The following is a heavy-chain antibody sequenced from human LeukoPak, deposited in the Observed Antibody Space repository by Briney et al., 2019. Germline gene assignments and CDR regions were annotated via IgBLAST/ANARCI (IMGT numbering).Heavy chain of an antibody. CDR3: AKGTYYDILTGDAFDI. CDR2: ISWNSGSI. D-gene: IGHD3-9*01. Sequence: PGRSLRLSCAASGFTFDDYAMHWVRQAPGKGLEWVSGISWNSGSIGYADSVKGRFTISRDNAKNSLYLQMNSLRAEDTALYYCAKGTYYDILTGDAFDIWGQGTMVTVSS. J-gene: IGHJ3*02. CDR1: GFTFDDYA. V-gene: IGHV3-9*01.